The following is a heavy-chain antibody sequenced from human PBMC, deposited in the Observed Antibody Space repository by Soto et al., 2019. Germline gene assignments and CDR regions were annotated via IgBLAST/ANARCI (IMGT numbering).Heavy chain of an antibody. Sequence: GASVKVSCKASGYTFTSYGISWVRQAPGQGLEWMGWISAYNGNTNYAQKLQGRVTMTTDTSTSTAYMELRSLRSDDTAVYYCGRDFKVNLIYPWQFDYLGQGTLFTVSS. V-gene: IGHV1-18*01. CDR3: GRDFKVNLIYPWQFDY. D-gene: IGHD2-21*01. CDR2: ISAYNGNT. CDR1: GYTFTSYG. J-gene: IGHJ4*03.